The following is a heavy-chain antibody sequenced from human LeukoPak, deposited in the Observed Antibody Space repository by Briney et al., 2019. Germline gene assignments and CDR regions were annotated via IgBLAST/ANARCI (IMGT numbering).Heavy chain of an antibody. CDR3: AKSDCGSDGCKLLNY. D-gene: IGHD2-21*01. CDR1: GFTFNNYA. Sequence: PGGSLRLSCAASGFTFNNYAMGWVRQPPGKGLEWFSAIDGGGDATKYADSVKGRFTISRDNSKNTLSLQMNSLRVEDTAIYYCAKSDCGSDGCKLLNYWGQGILATVSS. J-gene: IGHJ4*02. CDR2: IDGGGDAT. V-gene: IGHV3-23*01.